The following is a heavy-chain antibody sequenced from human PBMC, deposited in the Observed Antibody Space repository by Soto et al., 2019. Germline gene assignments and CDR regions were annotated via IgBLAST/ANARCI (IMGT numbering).Heavy chain of an antibody. CDR2: IKDDGSQT. D-gene: IGHD6-19*01. V-gene: IGHV3-7*01. CDR3: ATAVRGSAWSY. CDR1: GFTFSAHW. J-gene: IGHJ4*02. Sequence: EVKLEESGGGLVQTGGSLRLSCAVSGFTFSAHWMRWVRQSPGRGLEGVANIKDDGSQTYYVDSVRGRFTISRDNGQNSLYLHMNSLRAEDTAVYYCATAVRGSAWSYWGQGTLVTVSS.